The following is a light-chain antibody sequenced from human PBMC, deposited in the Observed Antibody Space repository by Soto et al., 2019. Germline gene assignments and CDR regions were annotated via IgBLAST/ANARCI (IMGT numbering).Light chain of an antibody. Sequence: DIQMTQSPSSLSASAGDRVTITCRASPSISTYLNWYQQKPGKAPKLLIYAASSLQSGVPSRFSGSGSGTDFTLTISSLQPEDFATYYCQHSYSTPWTFGQGTRVEIK. V-gene: IGKV1-39*01. CDR3: QHSYSTPWT. J-gene: IGKJ1*01. CDR1: PSISTY. CDR2: AAS.